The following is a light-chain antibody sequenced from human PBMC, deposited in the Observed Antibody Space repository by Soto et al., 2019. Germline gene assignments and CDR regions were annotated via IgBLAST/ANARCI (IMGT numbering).Light chain of an antibody. CDR2: VESDGSH. Sequence: QLVLTQSPSAAASLGASVKLTCTLSSGHSRYTIAWHQQQPEKGPRYLMKVESDGSHNKGDGIPDRFSGSSSGAERYLTISGLQSEDEADYYCQTWGTGIPFGGGTKLTVL. CDR1: SGHSRYT. CDR3: QTWGTGIP. J-gene: IGLJ2*01. V-gene: IGLV4-69*01.